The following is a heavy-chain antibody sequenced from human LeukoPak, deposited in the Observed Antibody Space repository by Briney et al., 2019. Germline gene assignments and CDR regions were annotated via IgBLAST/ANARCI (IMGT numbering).Heavy chain of an antibody. J-gene: IGHJ4*02. CDR1: GYTFTGYY. Sequence: RASVKVSCKASGYTFTGYYMHWVRQAPGQGLEWMGWINPNSGGTNYAQKFQGRVTMTRDTSISTAYMELSRLRSDDTAVYYCARLETERYYYDSSGYYSSYYFDYWGQGTLVTVSS. D-gene: IGHD3-22*01. CDR3: ARLETERYYYDSSGYYSSYYFDY. CDR2: INPNSGGT. V-gene: IGHV1-2*02.